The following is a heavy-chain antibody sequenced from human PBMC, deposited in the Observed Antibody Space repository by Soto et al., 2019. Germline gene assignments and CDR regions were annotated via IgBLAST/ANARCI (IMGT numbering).Heavy chain of an antibody. CDR3: AREPYRDYGSGSYYH. V-gene: IGHV3-48*01. J-gene: IGHJ4*02. CDR1: GFTFSSYS. CDR2: ISSSSSTI. D-gene: IGHD3-10*01. Sequence: GSLRLSCAASGFTFSSYSMNWVRQAPGKGLEWVSYISSSSSTIYYADSVKGRFTISRDNAKNSLYLQMNSLRAEDTAVYYCAREPYRDYGSGSYYHWGQGTLVTVSS.